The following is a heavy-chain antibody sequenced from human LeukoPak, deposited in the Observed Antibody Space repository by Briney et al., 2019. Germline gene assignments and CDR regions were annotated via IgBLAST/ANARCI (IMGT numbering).Heavy chain of an antibody. CDR2: ISYDGSNK. Sequence: GGSLRLSCAASGFTFSSYAMHWVRQAPGKGLEWVAVISYDGSNKYYADPVKGRFTISRDNSKNTLYLQLNSLRAEDTAVYYCAGERRGGQLKVDYWGQGTLVTVSS. CDR1: GFTFSSYA. D-gene: IGHD6-6*01. J-gene: IGHJ4*02. CDR3: AGERRGGQLKVDY. V-gene: IGHV3-30-3*01.